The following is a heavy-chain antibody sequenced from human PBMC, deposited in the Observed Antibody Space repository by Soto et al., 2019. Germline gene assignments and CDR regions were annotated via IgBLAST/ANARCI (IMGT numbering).Heavy chain of an antibody. V-gene: IGHV3-9*01. CDR3: AASRAYDSSDYSGFHCGRDV. CDR1: GFTFDDYA. J-gene: IGHJ6*02. CDR2: LSWNGVTI. Sequence: EVQLVESGGDLVQPGRSLRLSCAASGFTFDDYAMHWVRQVPGKGLQWVSGLSWNGVTIGYAASVKGRFTISRDNAKKSLYLQMNGLRPDDTALYYCAASRAYDSSDYSGFHCGRDVWGLGTTVAVSS. D-gene: IGHD3-22*01.